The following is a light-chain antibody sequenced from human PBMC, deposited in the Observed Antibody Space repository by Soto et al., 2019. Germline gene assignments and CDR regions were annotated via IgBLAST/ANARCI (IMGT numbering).Light chain of an antibody. CDR2: ENN. CDR3: GTWDSSLSASYV. CDR1: SSNIGNNY. J-gene: IGLJ1*01. V-gene: IGLV1-51*02. Sequence: QSVLTQPPSVSAAPGQKVTISCSGSSSNIGNNYVSWYQQLPGTAPKLLIYENNKRPSGIPDRFSGSKSGTSATLGITGLQTGDEADYYCGTWDSSLSASYVFGTGTKAHR.